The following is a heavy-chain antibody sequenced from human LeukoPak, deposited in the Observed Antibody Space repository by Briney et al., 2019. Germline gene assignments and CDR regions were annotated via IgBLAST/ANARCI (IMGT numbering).Heavy chain of an antibody. CDR3: ARDLGLRGVTNWFDP. CDR2: INPSGGRT. J-gene: IGHJ5*02. Sequence: ASVKVSCKASGYTFSSYLMHWVRQAPGQGLEWMGIINPSGGRTSYAQTFQGRVTMTRDTSTSTVYMELSSLRSEDTAVYYCARDLGLRGVTNWFDPWGQGTLVTVSS. CDR1: GYTFSSYL. V-gene: IGHV1-46*01. D-gene: IGHD3-10*01.